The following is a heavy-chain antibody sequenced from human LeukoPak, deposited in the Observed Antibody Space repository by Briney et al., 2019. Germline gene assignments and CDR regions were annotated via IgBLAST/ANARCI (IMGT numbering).Heavy chain of an antibody. CDR2: ISSSSSYI. Sequence: GGSLRLSCAASGFTFSSYSMNWVRQAPGKGLEWVSSISSSSSYIYYADSVKGRFTISRDNAKNSLYLQMNSLRAEDTAVYYCARDQDLYCSSTSCYKAEYFQHWGQGTLVTVSS. J-gene: IGHJ1*01. CDR3: ARDQDLYCSSTSCYKAEYFQH. D-gene: IGHD2-2*02. CDR1: GFTFSSYS. V-gene: IGHV3-21*01.